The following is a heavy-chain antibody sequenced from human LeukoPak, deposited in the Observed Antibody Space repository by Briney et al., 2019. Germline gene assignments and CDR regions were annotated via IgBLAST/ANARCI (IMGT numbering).Heavy chain of an antibody. D-gene: IGHD3-9*01. Sequence: PPETLSLTCTVSGGSISSSSYYWGWIRQPPGKGLEWIGSIYYSGSTYYNPSLKSRVTISVDTSKNQFSLKLSSVTAADTAVYYCARQGYYDILTGYHDAFDIWGQGTMVTVSS. CDR1: GGSISSSSYY. J-gene: IGHJ3*02. CDR2: IYYSGST. CDR3: ARQGYYDILTGYHDAFDI. V-gene: IGHV4-39*01.